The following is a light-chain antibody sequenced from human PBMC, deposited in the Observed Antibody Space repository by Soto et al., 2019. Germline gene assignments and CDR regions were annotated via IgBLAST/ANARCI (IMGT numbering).Light chain of an antibody. V-gene: IGLV1-40*01. Sequence: QSVLTQPPSVSGAPGQRVTISCTGSTSNIGAGYDVHWYQQFSGTAPKLLIYGDNNRPSGVPDRFSGSKSGTSASLAITGLQAEDEADYYCQSYDSSLSALFGGGTQLTVL. CDR3: QSYDSSLSAL. J-gene: IGLJ2*01. CDR1: TSNIGAGYD. CDR2: GDN.